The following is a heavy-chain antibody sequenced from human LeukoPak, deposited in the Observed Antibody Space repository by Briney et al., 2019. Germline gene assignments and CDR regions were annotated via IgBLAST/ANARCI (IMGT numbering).Heavy chain of an antibody. CDR2: ISGSGGST. Sequence: GGSLRLSCAASGFTFSSYAMHWVRQAPGKGLEWVSAISGSGGSTYYADSVKGRFTISRDNSKNTLYLQMNSLRAEDTAVYYCAKNLVGATQYYFDYWGQGTLVTVSS. J-gene: IGHJ4*02. CDR3: AKNLVGATQYYFDY. CDR1: GFTFSSYA. V-gene: IGHV3-23*01. D-gene: IGHD1-26*01.